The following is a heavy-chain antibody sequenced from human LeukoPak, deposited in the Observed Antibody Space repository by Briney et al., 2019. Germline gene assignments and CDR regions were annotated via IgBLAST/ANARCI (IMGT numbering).Heavy chain of an antibody. CDR1: GYSFTSYW. Sequence: PGESLKISCKGSGYSFTSYWIGWVRQMPGKGLEWMGIIYPGDSDTRYSPSFQGQVTISADKPISTAYLQWSSLKASDTAMYYCASTRSRSNYGMDVWGQGTTVTVSS. CDR2: IYPGDSDT. CDR3: ASTRSRSNYGMDV. J-gene: IGHJ6*02. D-gene: IGHD3-10*01. V-gene: IGHV5-51*01.